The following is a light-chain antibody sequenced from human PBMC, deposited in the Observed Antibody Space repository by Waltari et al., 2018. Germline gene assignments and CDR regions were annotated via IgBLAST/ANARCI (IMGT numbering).Light chain of an antibody. V-gene: IGKV3-20*01. CDR2: DAS. Sequence: CRASQSVGKSLAWYQQKPGQAPRLLIYDASSRATGIPDRFSGSGFGTDFSLTINRLEPEDFAVYYCQKYVSLPATFGQGTKVEIK. CDR3: QKYVSLPAT. J-gene: IGKJ1*01. CDR1: QSVGKS.